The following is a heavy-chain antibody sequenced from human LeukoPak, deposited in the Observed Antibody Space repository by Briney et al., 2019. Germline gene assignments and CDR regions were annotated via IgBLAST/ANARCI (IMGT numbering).Heavy chain of an antibody. Sequence: PGGSLRRSCAASGFTFSSYSMNWVRQAPGKGLEWVSSISSSSSYIYYADSVKGRFTISRDNAKNSLYLRMNSLRAEDTAVYYCARDRGFLEWLLPYYFDYWGQGTLVTVSS. CDR2: ISSSSSYI. J-gene: IGHJ4*02. D-gene: IGHD3-3*01. V-gene: IGHV3-21*01. CDR1: GFTFSSYS. CDR3: ARDRGFLEWLLPYYFDY.